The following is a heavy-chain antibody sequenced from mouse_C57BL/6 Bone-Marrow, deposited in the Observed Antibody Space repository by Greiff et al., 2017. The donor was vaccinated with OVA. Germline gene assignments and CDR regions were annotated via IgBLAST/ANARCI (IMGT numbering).Heavy chain of an antibody. CDR3: ARDYGSSSDY. J-gene: IGHJ2*01. CDR2: IDPSDSYT. Sequence: QVQLQQPGAELVGPGTSVKLSCKASGYTFTSYWMHWVKQRPGQGLEWIGVIDPSDSYTNYNQKFKGKATLTVDTSSSTAYMQLSSLTSEDSAVYYCARDYGSSSDYWGQGTTLTVSS. D-gene: IGHD1-1*01. V-gene: IGHV1-59*01. CDR1: GYTFTSYW.